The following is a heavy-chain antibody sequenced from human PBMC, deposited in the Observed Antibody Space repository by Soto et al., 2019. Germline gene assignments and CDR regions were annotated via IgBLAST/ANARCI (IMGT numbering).Heavy chain of an antibody. CDR2: ISWNSDSI. Sequence: GGSLRLSCAASGFTFDDYAMHWVRQAPGKGLEWVSGISWNSDSIGYADSVKGRFTISRDNAKKSLYLQMNSLRAEDTALYYCASGRGYDILTGYYPYFDYWGQGTLVTSPQ. J-gene: IGHJ4*02. CDR3: ASGRGYDILTGYYPYFDY. V-gene: IGHV3-9*01. D-gene: IGHD3-9*01. CDR1: GFTFDDYA.